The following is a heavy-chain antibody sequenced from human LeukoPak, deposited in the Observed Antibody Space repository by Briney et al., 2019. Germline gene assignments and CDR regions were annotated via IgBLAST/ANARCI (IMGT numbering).Heavy chain of an antibody. Sequence: SETLSLTCAVSGYSISSGYYWGWIRQPPGKGLEWIGSIYHSGSTYYNPSLKSRVTISVDTSKNQFSLKLSSVTAADTAVYYCARHYYDSSGYYYVGNYYYYYYMDVWGKGTTVTVSS. CDR3: ARHYYDSSGYYYVGNYYYYYYMDV. V-gene: IGHV4-38-2*01. CDR2: IYHSGST. CDR1: GYSISSGYY. J-gene: IGHJ6*03. D-gene: IGHD3-22*01.